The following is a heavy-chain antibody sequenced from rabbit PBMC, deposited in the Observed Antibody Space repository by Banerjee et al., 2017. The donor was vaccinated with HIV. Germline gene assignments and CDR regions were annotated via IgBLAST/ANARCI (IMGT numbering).Heavy chain of an antibody. D-gene: IGHD4-2*01. CDR3: ARAYAGDAAYGAVYYLNL. CDR1: EFSFSGSYY. V-gene: IGHV1S45*01. J-gene: IGHJ4*01. Sequence: QEQLEESGGDLVKPEGSLTLTCTASEFSFSGSYYICWVRQAPGKGLEWIACIYAGSSGSTYYASWAKGRFTISKTSSTTVTLQMTSLTAADTATYFCARAYAGDAAYGAVYYLNLWGPGTLVTVS. CDR2: IYAGSSGST.